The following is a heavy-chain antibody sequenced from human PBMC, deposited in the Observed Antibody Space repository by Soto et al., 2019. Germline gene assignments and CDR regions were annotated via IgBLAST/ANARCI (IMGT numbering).Heavy chain of an antibody. D-gene: IGHD3-3*01. CDR3: ASGTYYDLWSGYYGDAFDI. J-gene: IGHJ3*02. CDR2: IYPGDSDT. V-gene: IGHV5-51*01. CDR1: GYSFTSYW. Sequence: GESLKISCKGSGYSFTSYWIGWVRQMPGKGLEWMGIIYPGDSDTRYSPSFQGQVTISADKSISTAYLQWSSLKASDTAMYYCASGTYYDLWSGYYGDAFDIWGQGTMVTVSS.